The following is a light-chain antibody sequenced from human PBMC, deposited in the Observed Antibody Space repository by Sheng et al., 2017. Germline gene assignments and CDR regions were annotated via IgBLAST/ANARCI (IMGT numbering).Light chain of an antibody. J-gene: IGLJ1*01. CDR2: EVT. CDR1: TSDVGGFNY. V-gene: IGLV2-8*01. Sequence: QSALTQPASVSGSPGQSITISCTGTTSDVGGFNYVSWYQQHPGKAPKLMIYEVTKRPSGVPDRFSGSKSGNTASLTVSGLQAEDEADYYCSSFAGNNKYVFGTGTKVTVL. CDR3: SSFAGNNKYV.